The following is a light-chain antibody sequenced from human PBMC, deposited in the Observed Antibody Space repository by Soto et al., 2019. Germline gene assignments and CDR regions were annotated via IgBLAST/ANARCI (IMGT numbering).Light chain of an antibody. CDR1: QSVSSY. Sequence: EIVLTQSAATMSLSPREMATLSCGPSQSVSSYLPCYQHKPGQAPWLRTYDGCTRATGTPTRFSGSGSGTDFTLTISSVEPEDFGVYYCQQRSKWPLTFGGGTKVDIK. J-gene: IGKJ4*01. V-gene: IGKV3-11*01. CDR2: DGC. CDR3: QQRSKWPLT.